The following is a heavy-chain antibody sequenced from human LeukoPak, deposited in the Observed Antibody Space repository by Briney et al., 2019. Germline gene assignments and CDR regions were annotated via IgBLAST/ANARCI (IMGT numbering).Heavy chain of an antibody. D-gene: IGHD6-13*01. J-gene: IGHJ5*02. CDR1: GGSFSGYY. V-gene: IGHV4-34*01. Sequence: TSETLSLTCAVYGGSFSGYYWSWIRQPPGKGLEWIGEINHSGSTNYNPSLKSRVTISVDTSKNQFSLKLSSVIAADTAVYYCARAFVAAAGTGPNWFDPWGQGTLVTVSS. CDR2: INHSGST. CDR3: ARAFVAAAGTGPNWFDP.